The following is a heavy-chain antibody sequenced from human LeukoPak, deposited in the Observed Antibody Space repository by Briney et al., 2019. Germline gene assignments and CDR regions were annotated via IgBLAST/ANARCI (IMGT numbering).Heavy chain of an antibody. V-gene: IGHV4-39*01. D-gene: IGHD6-13*01. CDR1: GGSISSSSYY. CDR2: IYYSGST. Sequence: SETLSLTCTVSGGSISSSSYYWGWLRQPPGKGLEWIGSIYYSGSTYYSPSLKSRVTISVDTSKNQYSLKLSSVTAADTAVYYCARHFWAAVAGSWGQGTLVTVSS. CDR3: ARHFWAAVAGS. J-gene: IGHJ5*02.